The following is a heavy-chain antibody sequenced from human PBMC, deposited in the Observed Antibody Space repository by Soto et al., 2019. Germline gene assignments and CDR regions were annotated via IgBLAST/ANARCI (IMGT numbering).Heavy chain of an antibody. J-gene: IGHJ4*02. D-gene: IGHD3-3*01. V-gene: IGHV3-23*01. CDR1: GFTFSTYV. CDR2: INDSGGGS. Sequence: GGSLRLSCAASGFTFSTYVMSWVRQAPGKGLEWVSGINDSGGGSYYADSVKGRFTISRDNSKNTLYLQMNSLRAEDTAVYYCAKLEYYDPYSWGQGTLVTVSS. CDR3: AKLEYYDPYS.